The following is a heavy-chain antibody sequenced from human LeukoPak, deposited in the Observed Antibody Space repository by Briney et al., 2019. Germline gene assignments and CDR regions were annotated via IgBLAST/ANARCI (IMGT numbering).Heavy chain of an antibody. CDR2: IYYSGST. J-gene: IGHJ4*02. CDR3: AGVVPASIFSGYYFDY. Sequence: SETLSLTRTVSGGSISSYYWSWIRQPPGKGLEWIGYIYYSGSTNYNPSLKSRVTILVDTSKNQFSLKLSSVTAADTAVYYCAGVVPASIFSGYYFDYWGQGTLVTVSS. D-gene: IGHD2-2*01. CDR1: GGSISSYY. V-gene: IGHV4-59*01.